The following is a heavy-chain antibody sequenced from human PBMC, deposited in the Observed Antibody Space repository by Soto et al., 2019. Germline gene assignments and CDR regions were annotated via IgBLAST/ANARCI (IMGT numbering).Heavy chain of an antibody. V-gene: IGHV5-51*01. Sequence: PGESLKISCQWSQEIFTSNWIGWLRQMPGKGLEWMGVIYPDDSDVKYNPSFQGQVTISVDKSISTAYLQWSRLRDSDTAMYFCARHGVSFGPFDYWGQGTPVTVSS. CDR3: ARHGVSFGPFDY. CDR1: QEIFTSNW. D-gene: IGHD3-3*01. J-gene: IGHJ4*02. CDR2: IYPDDSDV.